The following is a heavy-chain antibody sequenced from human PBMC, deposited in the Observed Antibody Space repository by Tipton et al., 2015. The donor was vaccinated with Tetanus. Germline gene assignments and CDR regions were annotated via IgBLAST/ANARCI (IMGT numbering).Heavy chain of an antibody. CDR3: ARLSSSSNDAHAFDI. V-gene: IGHV4-39*01. Sequence: TLSLTCTVSGGSISSYNYYWGWIRQPPGKGLEWIGSIYYSGNTYYNPSLRSRVTMSLDTSKIQFSLMLTSVTASDTAVYYCARLSSSSNDAHAFDIWGQGTMVTVSS. CDR2: IYYSGNT. J-gene: IGHJ3*02. D-gene: IGHD2-2*01. CDR1: GGSISSYNYY.